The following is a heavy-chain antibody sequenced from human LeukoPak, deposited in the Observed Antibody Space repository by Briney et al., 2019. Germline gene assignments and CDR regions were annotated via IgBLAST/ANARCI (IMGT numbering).Heavy chain of an antibody. CDR3: ARPYYYGSGSYSVPAD. D-gene: IGHD3-10*01. J-gene: IGHJ4*02. CDR2: ISSSSSTI. V-gene: IGHV3-48*01. Sequence: GGSLRLSCAASGFTFSSYSMNWVRQAPGKGLEWVSYISSSSSTIYYADSVKGRFTISRDNAKNSLYLQMDSLRAEDTAVHYCARPYYYGSGSYSVPADWGQGTLVTVSS. CDR1: GFTFSSYS.